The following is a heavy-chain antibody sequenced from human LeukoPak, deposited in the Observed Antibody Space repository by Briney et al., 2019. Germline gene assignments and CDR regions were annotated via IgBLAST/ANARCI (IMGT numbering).Heavy chain of an antibody. CDR1: GYTFSDYY. CDR2: INPNSGGT. D-gene: IGHD3-10*01. Sequence: GASVKVSCKTFGYTFSDYYMHWVRQAPGQGLEWMGWINPNSGGTYYAQKFQGRVTMTRDTSITTAYMELSSLRSDDTAVYYCARSPQRFGEFVNWFDRWGQGTLVTVSS. V-gene: IGHV1-2*02. CDR3: ARSPQRFGEFVNWFDR. J-gene: IGHJ5*02.